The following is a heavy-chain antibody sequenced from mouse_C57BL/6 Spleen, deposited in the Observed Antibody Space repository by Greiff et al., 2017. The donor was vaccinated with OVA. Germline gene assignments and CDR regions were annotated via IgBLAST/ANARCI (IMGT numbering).Heavy chain of an antibody. CDR2: IDPSDSYT. J-gene: IGHJ2*01. CDR1: GYTFTSYW. Sequence: VQLQQPGAELVKPGASVKLSCKASGYTFTSYWMQWVKQRPGQGLEWIGEIDPSDSYTNYNQKFKGKATLTVDTSSSTAYMQLSSLTSEDSAVYYCAKFNWDYFDYWGQGTTLTVSS. V-gene: IGHV1-50*01. D-gene: IGHD4-1*01. CDR3: AKFNWDYFDY.